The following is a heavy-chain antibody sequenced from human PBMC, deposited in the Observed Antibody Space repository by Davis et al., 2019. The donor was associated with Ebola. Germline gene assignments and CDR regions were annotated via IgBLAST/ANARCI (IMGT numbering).Heavy chain of an antibody. Sequence: SETLSLTCTVSGGSISSSSYYWGWIRQPPGKGLEWIGSIYYSGSTYYNPSLKSRVTISVDTSKNQFSLKLSSVTAADTAVYYCARTKGSKLTYDFWKWYHHYYYYGMDVWGQGTTVTVSS. V-gene: IGHV4-39*01. D-gene: IGHD3-3*01. J-gene: IGHJ6*02. CDR1: GGSISSSSYY. CDR3: ARTKGSKLTYDFWKWYHHYYYYGMDV. CDR2: IYYSGST.